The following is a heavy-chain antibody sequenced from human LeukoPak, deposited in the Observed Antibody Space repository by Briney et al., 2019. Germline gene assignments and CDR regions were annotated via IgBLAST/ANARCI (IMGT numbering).Heavy chain of an antibody. J-gene: IGHJ4*02. D-gene: IGHD2-8*02. CDR1: GFTFDDYA. CDR2: ISWNSGSI. V-gene: IGHV3-9*01. CDR3: AKDITCLLAVFSD. Sequence: GGSLRLSCAASGFTFDDYAMHWVRQAPGKGLEWVSGISWNSGSIGYADSVKGRFTISRDNAKNSLYLQMNSLRAEDTALYYCAKDITCLLAVFSDWGQGTLVTVSS.